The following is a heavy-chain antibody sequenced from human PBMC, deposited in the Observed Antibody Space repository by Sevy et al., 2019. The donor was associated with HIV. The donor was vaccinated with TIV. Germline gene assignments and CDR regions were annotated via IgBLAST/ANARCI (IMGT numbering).Heavy chain of an antibody. CDR1: GGSISSGDYY. CDR3: ARSNHLGVLGDFQH. Sequence: SETLSLTCTVPGGSISSGDYYWSWIRQPPGKGLEWIGYIYYSGSTYYNPSLKSRVTISVDTSKNQFSLKLSSVTAADTAVYYCARSNHLGVLGDFQHWGQGTLVTVSS. CDR2: IYYSGST. V-gene: IGHV4-30-4*01. D-gene: IGHD2-8*02. J-gene: IGHJ1*01.